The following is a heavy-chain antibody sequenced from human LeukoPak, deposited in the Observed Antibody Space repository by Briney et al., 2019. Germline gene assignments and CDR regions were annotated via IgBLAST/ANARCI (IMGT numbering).Heavy chain of an antibody. CDR1: GFTFSSYE. D-gene: IGHD6-6*01. CDR3: ARVYSSSSGKAMDV. V-gene: IGHV3-48*03. J-gene: IGHJ6*02. CDR2: ISSSGSAI. Sequence: GGSLRLSCAASGFTFSSYEMNWVRQAPGKGPEWVSYISSSGSAIFYADSVRGRFTISRDKAKNSLYLRMNSLRAEDTAVYYCARVYSSSSGKAMDVWGQGTTVTVSS.